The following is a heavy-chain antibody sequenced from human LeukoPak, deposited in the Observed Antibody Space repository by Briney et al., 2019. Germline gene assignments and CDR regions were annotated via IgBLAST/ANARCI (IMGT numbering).Heavy chain of an antibody. Sequence: GGSLRLSCAASGFTFSTYWMSWVRQAPGKGLEWVANIRQDGNEKYYVDSVKGRFTISRDSAKNSLYLQMNSLRAEDTAVYYCARGDKFSGDYWGQGTLVTVSS. CDR1: GFTFSTYW. V-gene: IGHV3-7*04. CDR3: ARGDKFSGDY. CDR2: IRQDGNEK. J-gene: IGHJ4*02. D-gene: IGHD2-15*01.